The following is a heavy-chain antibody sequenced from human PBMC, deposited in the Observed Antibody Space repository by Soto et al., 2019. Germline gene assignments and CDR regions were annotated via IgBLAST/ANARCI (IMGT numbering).Heavy chain of an antibody. CDR3: ARWWRDGYNLYYYGMDV. D-gene: IGHD5-12*01. V-gene: IGHV1-2*02. CDR2: INPNSGGT. CDR1: GYTFTGYY. Sequence: ASVKVSCKASGYTFTGYYMHWVRQAPGQGLEWMGWINPNSGGTNYAQKFQGRVTMTRDTSISTACMELSRLRSDDTAVYYCARWWRDGYNLYYYGMDVWGQGTTVTVSS. J-gene: IGHJ6*02.